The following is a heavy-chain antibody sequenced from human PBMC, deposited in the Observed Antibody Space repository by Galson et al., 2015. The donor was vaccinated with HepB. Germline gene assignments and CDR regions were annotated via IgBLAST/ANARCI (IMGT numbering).Heavy chain of an antibody. CDR3: ARTRADYDFWSGYYPYYYYYYYMDV. Sequence: PALVKPTQTLTLTCTFSGFSLSTSGMCVSWIRQPPGKALEWLALIDWDDDKYYSTSLKTRLTISKDTSKNQVVLTMTNMDPVDTATYYCARTRADYDFWSGYYPYYYYYYYMDVWGKGTTVTVSS. CDR2: IDWDDDK. J-gene: IGHJ6*03. V-gene: IGHV2-70*01. D-gene: IGHD3-3*01. CDR1: GFSLSTSGMC.